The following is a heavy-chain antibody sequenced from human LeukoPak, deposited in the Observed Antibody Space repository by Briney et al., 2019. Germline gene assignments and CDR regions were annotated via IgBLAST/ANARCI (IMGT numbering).Heavy chain of an antibody. Sequence: GGSLRLSCAASGFTFANYAMTWVRQAPGKGLEWVSGISGVGGRTYYADSMQGRFTISRDTSRNTLYLQMNSLRVEDTAVYYCAKDHRWNDAPCYFDCWGQGTLVTVSS. V-gene: IGHV3-23*01. J-gene: IGHJ4*02. D-gene: IGHD1-1*01. CDR1: GFTFANYA. CDR2: ISGVGGRT. CDR3: AKDHRWNDAPCYFDC.